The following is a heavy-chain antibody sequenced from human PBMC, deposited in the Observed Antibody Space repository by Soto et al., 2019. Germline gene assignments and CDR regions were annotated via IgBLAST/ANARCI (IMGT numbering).Heavy chain of an antibody. J-gene: IGHJ4*02. D-gene: IGHD2-15*01. V-gene: IGHV1-18*01. CDR1: GYTFTSYG. Sequence: ASVKVSCKASGYTFTSYGISWVRQATGQGLEWMGWISAYNGNTNYAQKLQGRVTMTTDTSTSTAYMELRSLRSDDTAVYYCARERRCSGGSCSMDYWGQGTTVTVSS. CDR2: ISAYNGNT. CDR3: ARERRCSGGSCSMDY.